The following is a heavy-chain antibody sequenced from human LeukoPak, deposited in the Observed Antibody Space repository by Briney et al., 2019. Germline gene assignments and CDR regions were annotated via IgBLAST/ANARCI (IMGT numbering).Heavy chain of an antibody. J-gene: IGHJ5*02. CDR3: AREGQAPRGYYDFWSGYSNWFDP. D-gene: IGHD3-3*01. Sequence: SETLSLTCAVYGGSFSGYYWSWIRQPPGKGLEWIGEINHSGSTNYNPSLKSRVTISVDTSKNQFSLKLSSVTAADTAVYCCAREGQAPRGYYDFWSGYSNWFDPWGQGTLVTVSS. CDR1: GGSFSGYY. V-gene: IGHV4-34*01. CDR2: INHSGST.